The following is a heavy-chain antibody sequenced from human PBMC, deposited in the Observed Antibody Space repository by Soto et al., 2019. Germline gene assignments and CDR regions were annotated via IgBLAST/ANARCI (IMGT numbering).Heavy chain of an antibody. CDR2: IYNSGST. J-gene: IGHJ4*02. Sequence: SETLSLTCTVSGGSISSYYLSWIRQPPGEGLEWIGHIYNSGSTYSNPSLRGRVTISVDTSKSQFSLKLSSVTAADTAVYYCARGPSADKIDFWGQGTLVTVSS. D-gene: IGHD3-3*01. CDR1: GGSISSYY. CDR3: ARGPSADKIDF. V-gene: IGHV4-30-4*01.